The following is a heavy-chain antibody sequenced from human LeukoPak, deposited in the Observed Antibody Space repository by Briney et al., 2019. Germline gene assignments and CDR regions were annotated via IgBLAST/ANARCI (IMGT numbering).Heavy chain of an antibody. J-gene: IGHJ6*03. Sequence: GRSLRLSCAASGFTFSSYGMHWVRQAPGKGLEWVAFIRYDGSNKYYADSVKGRFTISRDNSKNTLYLQMNSPRAEDTAVYYCAREVSMREKNYYYMDVWGKGTTVTVSS. CDR3: AREVSMREKNYYYMDV. CDR2: IRYDGSNK. D-gene: IGHD1-26*01. CDR1: GFTFSSYG. V-gene: IGHV3-30*02.